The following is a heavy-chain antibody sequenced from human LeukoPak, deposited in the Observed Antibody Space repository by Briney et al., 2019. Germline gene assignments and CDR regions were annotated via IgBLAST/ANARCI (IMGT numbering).Heavy chain of an antibody. CDR2: IKSKTDGGTT. V-gene: IGHV3-15*01. J-gene: IGHJ3*02. CDR1: GFTFSNAW. D-gene: IGHD2/OR15-2a*01. CDR3: TPEAEYATGDAFDI. Sequence: GGSLRLSCAASGFTFSNAWMSWVRQAPGKRLEWVGRIKSKTDGGTTDYAAPVKGRFTISRDDSKNTLYLQMNSLKTEDTAVYYCTPEAEYATGDAFDIWGQGTMVTVSS.